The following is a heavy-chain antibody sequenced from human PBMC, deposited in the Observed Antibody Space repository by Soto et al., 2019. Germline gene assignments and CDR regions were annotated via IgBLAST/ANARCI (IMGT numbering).Heavy chain of an antibody. CDR2: LSGSGAST. CDR1: GFTFSSYA. J-gene: IGHJ4*02. V-gene: IGHV3-23*01. CDR3: AKVPHSSGVWGRYDY. D-gene: IGHD6-19*01. Sequence: GGSLRLSCAASGFTFSSYAMSWVRQAPGQGLEWVSALSGSGASTYYADSVKGRFTISRDNSKTTRYPQMNSLRAEDTAVSYCAKVPHSSGVWGRYDYWGRGPLVAVSS.